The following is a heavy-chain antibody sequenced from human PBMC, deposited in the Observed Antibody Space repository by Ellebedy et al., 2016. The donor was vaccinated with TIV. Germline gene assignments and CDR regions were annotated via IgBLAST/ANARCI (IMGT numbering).Heavy chain of an antibody. J-gene: IGHJ4*02. CDR1: GGSISSYY. D-gene: IGHD3-9*01. V-gene: IGHV4-59*01. CDR2: IYYSGST. Sequence: MPSETLSLTCTVSGGSISSYYWSWIRQPPGKGLEWIGYIYYSGSTNYNPSLKSRVTISVDTSKNQFSLKLSSVTAADTTVYYCARANYDILTGFIFDYWGQGTLVTVSS. CDR3: ARANYDILTGFIFDY.